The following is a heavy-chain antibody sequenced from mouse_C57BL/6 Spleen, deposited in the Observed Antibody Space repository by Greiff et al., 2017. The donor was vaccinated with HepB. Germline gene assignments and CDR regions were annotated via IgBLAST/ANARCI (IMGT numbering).Heavy chain of an antibody. D-gene: IGHD1-3*01. Sequence: QVQLQQSGAELVRPGASVTLSCKASGYTFTDYEMHWVKQTPVHGLEWIGAIDPETGGTAYNQKFKGKAILTADKSSSTAYMELRSLTSEDSAVYYCTPKWAWTWFAYWGQGTLVTVSA. V-gene: IGHV1-15*01. CDR2: IDPETGGT. CDR1: GYTFTDYE. J-gene: IGHJ3*01. CDR3: TPKWAWTWFAY.